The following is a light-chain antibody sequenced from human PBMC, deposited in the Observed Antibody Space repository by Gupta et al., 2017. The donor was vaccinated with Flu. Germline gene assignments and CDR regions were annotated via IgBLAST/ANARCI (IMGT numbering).Light chain of an antibody. CDR3: RQYDKGPYS. Sequence: LNWYQQKPGKAPKLLIHDASNLETGVPSRFSARGSGTDFSLIISSLKSDDFATYYCRQYDKGPYSFGQGTRLEIK. V-gene: IGKV1-33*01. CDR2: DAS. J-gene: IGKJ2*03.